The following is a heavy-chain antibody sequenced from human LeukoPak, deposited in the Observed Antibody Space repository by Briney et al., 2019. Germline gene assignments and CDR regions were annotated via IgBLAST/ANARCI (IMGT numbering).Heavy chain of an antibody. Sequence: GGSLRLSCAASGFTFSSYAMSWVRQAPGKGLEWVSAISGSGADTYYADSVKGRFIISRDNSNNTLYLQMNSLRAEDTATYYCAKDPNRAVPGFCDSWGQGSLVTVSS. V-gene: IGHV3-23*01. CDR3: AKDPNRAVPGFCDS. CDR1: GFTFSSYA. J-gene: IGHJ5*01. D-gene: IGHD6-19*01. CDR2: ISGSGADT.